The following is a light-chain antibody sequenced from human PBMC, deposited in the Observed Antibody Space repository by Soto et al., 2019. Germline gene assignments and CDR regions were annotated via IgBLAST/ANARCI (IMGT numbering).Light chain of an antibody. J-gene: IGKJ1*01. Sequence: DIQMTQSPSTLSASVGDRVTITCRASQSISSWLAWYQQKPGKAPKLLIYDASSLESGVPSGFSGSGSGTEFTLTISSLQADDFASYYCQQYNSYWTFGQGTKVEIK. CDR1: QSISSW. V-gene: IGKV1-5*01. CDR3: QQYNSYWT. CDR2: DAS.